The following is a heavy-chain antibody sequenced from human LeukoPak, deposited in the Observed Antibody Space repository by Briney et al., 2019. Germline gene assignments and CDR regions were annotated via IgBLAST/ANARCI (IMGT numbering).Heavy chain of an antibody. D-gene: IGHD6-19*01. CDR1: GFTFSSYA. CDR3: AKWAGIGGAFDI. V-gene: IGHV3-30*04. Sequence: GRSLRLSCAASGFTFSSYAMHWVRQAPGKGLEWVAVIWYGGSNKYYADSVKGRFTISRDNSKNTLYLQMNSLRAEDTAVYYCAKWAGIGGAFDIWGQGTMVTVSS. CDR2: IWYGGSNK. J-gene: IGHJ3*02.